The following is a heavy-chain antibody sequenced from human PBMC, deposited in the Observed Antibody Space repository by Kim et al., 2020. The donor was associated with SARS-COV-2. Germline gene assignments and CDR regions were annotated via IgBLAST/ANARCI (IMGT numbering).Heavy chain of an antibody. V-gene: IGHV3-9*01. CDR3: AKDIGSSWYYYDSSGYQGDRYSDY. J-gene: IGHJ4*02. CDR1: GFTFDDYA. Sequence: GGSLRLSCAASGFTFDDYAMHWVRQAPGKGLEWVSGISWNSGSIGYAASVKGRFTISRDNAKNSLYLQMNSLRAEDTALYYCAKDIGSSWYYYDSSGYQGDRYSDYCGPRTLLSVSS. D-gene: IGHD3-22*01. CDR2: ISWNSGSI.